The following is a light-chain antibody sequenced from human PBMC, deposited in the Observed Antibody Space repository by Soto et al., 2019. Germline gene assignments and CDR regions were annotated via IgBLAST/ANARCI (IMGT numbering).Light chain of an antibody. V-gene: IGKV1D-12*01. CDR3: QQANSFPPT. CDR2: AAS. J-gene: IGKJ4*01. Sequence: DIQLAQSPSSVSASVGDRVTITCRASQGIGSWLAWYQQKPGKAPKLLIYAASSLQSGVPSRFSGSGSGTDFTLTISSLQPEDFASYHCQQANSFPPTFVGGTKVEIQ. CDR1: QGIGSW.